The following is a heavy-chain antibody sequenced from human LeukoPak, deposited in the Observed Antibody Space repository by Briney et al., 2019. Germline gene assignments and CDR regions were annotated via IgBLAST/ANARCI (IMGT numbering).Heavy chain of an antibody. CDR1: GGSINNYY. V-gene: IGHV4-59*01. CDR2: IYYSGST. J-gene: IGHJ6*02. CDR3: ARMASGVYYYGMDV. Sequence: SETLSLTCTVSGGSINNYYWTWIRQFPGKGLEWIGYIYYSGSTNYNPSLKSRVTISVDTPKNQFSLKLSSVTAADAAVYYCARMASGVYYYGMDVWGQGTTVTVSS. D-gene: IGHD3-10*01.